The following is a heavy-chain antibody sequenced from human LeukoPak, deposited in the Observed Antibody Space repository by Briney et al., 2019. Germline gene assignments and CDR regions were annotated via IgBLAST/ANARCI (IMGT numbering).Heavy chain of an antibody. V-gene: IGHV3-23*01. J-gene: IGHJ4*02. CDR2: ISGSGGST. CDR3: ASHHYYDSSGLDDYFDY. D-gene: IGHD3-22*01. CDR1: GFTFSSYA. Sequence: GGSLRLSCAASGFTFSSYAMSWVRQAPGKGLEWVSAISGSGGSTYYADSVKGRFTISRDNSKDTLYLQMNSLRAEDTAVYYCASHHYYDSSGLDDYFDYWGQGTLVTVSS.